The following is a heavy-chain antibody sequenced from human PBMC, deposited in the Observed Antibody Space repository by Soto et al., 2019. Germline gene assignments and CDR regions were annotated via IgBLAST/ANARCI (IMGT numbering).Heavy chain of an antibody. V-gene: IGHV3-30*18. J-gene: IGHJ4*02. Sequence: PGGSLRLSCAASGFTFSSYGMHWVRQAPGKGLEWVAVISYDGSNKYYADSVKARFTISRDNSKNTLYLQMNSLRAEDTAVYYCAKSRSISSSSPCSYWGQGT. CDR2: ISYDGSNK. CDR3: AKSRSISSSSPCSY. D-gene: IGHD6-6*01. CDR1: GFTFSSYG.